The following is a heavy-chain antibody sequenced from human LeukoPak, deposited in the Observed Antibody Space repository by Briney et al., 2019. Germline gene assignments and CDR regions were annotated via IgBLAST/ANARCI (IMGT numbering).Heavy chain of an antibody. Sequence: GRSLGLSCAASGFTFSSYAMHWVRQAPGKGLEWVAVISYDGSNKYYADSVKGRFTISRDNSKNTLYLQMNSLRPEDTAVYYCARVKAVAGRVDYYYYVMDVRGQGTTVTVSS. D-gene: IGHD6-19*01. CDR2: ISYDGSNK. CDR1: GFTFSSYA. V-gene: IGHV3-30-3*01. J-gene: IGHJ6*02. CDR3: ARVKAVAGRVDYYYYVMDV.